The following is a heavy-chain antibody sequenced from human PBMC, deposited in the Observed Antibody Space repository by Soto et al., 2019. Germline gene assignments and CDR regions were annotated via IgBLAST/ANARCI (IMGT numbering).Heavy chain of an antibody. CDR1: GGSISSYY. J-gene: IGHJ3*02. CDR3: ARTYDPHDYGDYGAFDI. CDR2: IYYSGST. Sequence: SETLSLTCTVSGGSISSYYWSWIRQPPGKGLEWIGYIYYSGSTNYNPSLKSRVTISVDTSKNQFSLKLSSVTAADTAVYYCARTYDPHDYGDYGAFDIWGQGTMVTVSS. D-gene: IGHD4-17*01. V-gene: IGHV4-59*08.